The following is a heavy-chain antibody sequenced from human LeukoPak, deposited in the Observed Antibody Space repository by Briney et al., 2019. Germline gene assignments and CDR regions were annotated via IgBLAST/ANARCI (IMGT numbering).Heavy chain of an antibody. V-gene: IGHV3-30*04. CDR2: ISYDGCKQ. Sequence: TGGSLRLSCASSGFTFSNYAMHWVRQAPGKGREWVAVISYDGCKQDYVDPVEGRFTISRDNSKNTLYLQMNSLRPEDTAVYYCGSTIFGVVIDLDSGCYWGQGTLVTVSS. J-gene: IGHJ4*02. CDR1: GFTFSNYA. CDR3: GSTIFGVVIDLDSGCY. D-gene: IGHD3-3*01.